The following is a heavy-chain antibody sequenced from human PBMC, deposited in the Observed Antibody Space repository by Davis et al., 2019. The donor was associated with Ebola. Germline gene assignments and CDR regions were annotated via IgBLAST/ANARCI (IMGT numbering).Heavy chain of an antibody. CDR1: GGSISSGGYS. CDR3: ARQLQPGRWFDP. D-gene: IGHD1-1*01. J-gene: IGHJ5*02. V-gene: IGHV4-30-2*01. Sequence: LRLSCAVSGGSISSGGYSWSWIRQPPGKGLEWIGYIYDSGSTYYNPSLKSRVTISVDRSKNQFSLKLSSVTAADTAMYYCARQLQPGRWFDPWGQGTLVTVSS. CDR2: IYDSGST.